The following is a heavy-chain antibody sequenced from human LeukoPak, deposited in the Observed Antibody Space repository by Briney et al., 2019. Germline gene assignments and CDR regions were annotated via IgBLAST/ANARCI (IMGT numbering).Heavy chain of an antibody. CDR3: ARVPRSLSSTGWSDY. Sequence: SETLSLTCSVSGGSISNSYWTWIRQPPGEGLESIGYIYYSGSTNYNPSLKSRVTISIDTSKNQFSLRLSSVTAADTAVYYCARVPRSLSSTGWSDYWGQGTLVTVSS. V-gene: IGHV4-59*01. CDR2: IYYSGST. D-gene: IGHD6-19*01. CDR1: GGSISNSY. J-gene: IGHJ4*02.